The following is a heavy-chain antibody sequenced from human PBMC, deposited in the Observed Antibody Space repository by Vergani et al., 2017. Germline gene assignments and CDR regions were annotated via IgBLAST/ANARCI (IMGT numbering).Heavy chain of an antibody. V-gene: IGHV1-69*14. D-gene: IGHD4-23*01. CDR1: GGAFISYA. J-gene: IGHJ3*01. CDR3: AGGDYGGYFGKDAFDA. CDR2: IIPVIGTP. Sequence: QVHLVQSGAEVKKPGSSVKVSCKASGGAFISYAISWVRQAPGQGLDLIGGIIPVIGTPTYAQMFQGRVKITADKSTRTAYMELSSLRSEDTAVYYCAGGDYGGYFGKDAFDAWGQGTMVTVSS.